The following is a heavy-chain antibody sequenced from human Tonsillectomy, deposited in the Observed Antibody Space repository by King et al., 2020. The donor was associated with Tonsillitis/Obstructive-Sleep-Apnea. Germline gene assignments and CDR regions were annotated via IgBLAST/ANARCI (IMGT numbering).Heavy chain of an antibody. CDR3: AREITTDAFDI. CDR2: IIHSGST. CDR1: GGSFTGYY. D-gene: IGHD3-3*01. J-gene: IGHJ3*02. Sequence: VQLPQWGAGLLKPSETLSLTCAVYGGSFTGYYWSWIRQPPGKGLEWIGEIIHSGSTNYNPSLKSRVTRTVDTSKNQLSLKLSSVSAADTAVYYCAREITTDAFDIWGQGTMVTVSS. V-gene: IGHV4-34*12.